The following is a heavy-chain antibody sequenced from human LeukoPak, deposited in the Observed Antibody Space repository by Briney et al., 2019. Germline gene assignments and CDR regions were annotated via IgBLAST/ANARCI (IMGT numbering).Heavy chain of an antibody. CDR1: GFTFSSYW. D-gene: IGHD3-16*02. V-gene: IGHV3-74*01. J-gene: IGHJ4*02. Sequence: GGSLRLSCAASGFTFSSYWMHWVRQAPGKGLVWVSRINSDGSSTSYADSVKGRFTISRDNAKNTLYLQMNSLRAEDTAVYYCVREVKEDYVWGSYRYIDYWGQGTLVTVSS. CDR2: INSDGSST. CDR3: VREVKEDYVWGSYRYIDY.